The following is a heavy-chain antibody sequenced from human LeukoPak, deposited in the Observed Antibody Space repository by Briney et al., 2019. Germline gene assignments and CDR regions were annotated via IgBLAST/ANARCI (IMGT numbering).Heavy chain of an antibody. CDR3: GAGDSYYFDY. J-gene: IGHJ4*02. V-gene: IGHV4-30-2*01. Sequence: PSETLSLTCTVSGGSISSGGYYWGWIRQPPGKGLEWIGYIYHSGSTYYNPSLKSRVTTSVDRSKNQFSLKMSSVTAADTAVCYCGAGDSYYFDYWGQGTLVTVSS. D-gene: IGHD4-17*01. CDR2: IYHSGST. CDR1: GGSISSGGYY.